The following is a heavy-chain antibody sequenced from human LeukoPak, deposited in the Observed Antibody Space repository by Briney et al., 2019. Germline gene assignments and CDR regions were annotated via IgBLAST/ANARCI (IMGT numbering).Heavy chain of an antibody. D-gene: IGHD6-13*01. Sequence: SSPAVVIPTQTLTLTRTFSGYSLRTSGVGVGWIRHPPGKALEWLALIYWNDDKRYSPSLKSRLTITKNASTNQVVLTMTNMERMETATTVCAHSLAAGRYYFNWCSQGRLLTVSS. CDR3: AHSLAAGRYYFNW. CDR1: GYSLRTSGVG. J-gene: IGHJ4*02. V-gene: IGHV2-5*01. CDR2: IYWNDDK.